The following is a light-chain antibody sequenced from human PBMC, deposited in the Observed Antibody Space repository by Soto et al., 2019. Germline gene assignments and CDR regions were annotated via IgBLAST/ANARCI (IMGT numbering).Light chain of an antibody. CDR1: QSVSSN. V-gene: IGKV3-15*01. J-gene: IGKJ4*01. CDR2: GAS. CDR3: QQYNNWPIT. Sequence: EIVMTQSPATLSVSPGERATLSCRASQSVSSNLAWYQQKPGQAPRLLIYGASTSTTGIPARFSGSGSGTEFTITISSLQSEDFAVYYCQQYNNWPITFGGGTNVEIK.